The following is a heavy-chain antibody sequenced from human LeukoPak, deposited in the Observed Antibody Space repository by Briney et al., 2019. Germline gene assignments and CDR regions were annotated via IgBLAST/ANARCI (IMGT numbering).Heavy chain of an antibody. Sequence: PSETLSLTCTVSGGSISSSSYYWGRIRQPPGKGLEWIGSIYYSGSTYYNPSLKSRVTISVDTSKNQFSLKLSSVTAADTAVYYCARVGLDILTGPYYFDYWGQGTLVTVSS. CDR3: ARVGLDILTGPYYFDY. V-gene: IGHV4-39*07. D-gene: IGHD3-9*01. J-gene: IGHJ4*02. CDR2: IYYSGST. CDR1: GGSISSSSYY.